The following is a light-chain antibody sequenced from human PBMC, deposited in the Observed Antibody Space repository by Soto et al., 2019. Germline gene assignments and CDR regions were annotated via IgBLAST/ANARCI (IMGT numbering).Light chain of an antibody. CDR2: GPS. CDR1: QSVNNNY. J-gene: IGKJ1*01. Sequence: EIVLTQSPGTLSLSPGERATLSCRASQSVNNNYFAWYQQKPGQAPRLVIYGPSNRATGIPDRFSGSGSGTDFTLTISRLEPEYFAVYYCQQYGSSPWTFGQGTKGEIK. V-gene: IGKV3-20*01. CDR3: QQYGSSPWT.